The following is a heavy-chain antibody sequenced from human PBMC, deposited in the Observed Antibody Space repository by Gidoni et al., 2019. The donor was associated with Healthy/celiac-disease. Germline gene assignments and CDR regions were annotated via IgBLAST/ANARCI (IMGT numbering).Heavy chain of an antibody. CDR2: INHSGST. J-gene: IGHJ6*02. V-gene: IGHV4-34*01. Sequence: QVQLQQWGAGLLKPSETLSLTCAVYGGSFSGYYWSWIRQPPGKGLEWIGEINHSGSTNYNPSLKSRVTISVDTSKNQFSLKLSSVTAADTAVYYCARGPRFYYYDSSGYSRAHYYYGMDVWGQGTTVTVSS. CDR3: ARGPRFYYYDSSGYSRAHYYYGMDV. CDR1: GGSFSGYY. D-gene: IGHD3-22*01.